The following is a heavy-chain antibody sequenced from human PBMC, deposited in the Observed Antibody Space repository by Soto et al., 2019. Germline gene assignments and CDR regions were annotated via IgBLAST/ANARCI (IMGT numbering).Heavy chain of an antibody. D-gene: IGHD3-10*01. J-gene: IGHJ4*02. Sequence: ETLSLTCTVSGASIDNYYWSWIRQPPGEGLEWIAYVYHNGNTNYNPSLKSRVTISLDTSKNQFSLKLNSVTAADTAMYYCARENSGSPGDYWGQGILVTVSS. CDR3: ARENSGSPGDY. CDR2: VYHNGNT. V-gene: IGHV4-59*01. CDR1: GASIDNYY.